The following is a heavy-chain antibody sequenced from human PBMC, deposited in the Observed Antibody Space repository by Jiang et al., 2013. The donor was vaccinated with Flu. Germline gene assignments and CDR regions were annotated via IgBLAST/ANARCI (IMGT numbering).Heavy chain of an antibody. J-gene: IGHJ5*02. CDR1: GGSFSGYY. Sequence: LLKPSETLSLTCAVYGGSFSGYYWSWIRQPPGKGLEWIGEINHSGSTNYNPSLKSRVTISVDTSKNQFSLKLSSVTAADTAVYYCARGEQWLVLEGSGGNWFDPWGQGTLVTVSS. CDR3: ARGEQWLVLEGSGGNWFDP. D-gene: IGHD6-19*01. V-gene: IGHV4-34*01. CDR2: INHSGST.